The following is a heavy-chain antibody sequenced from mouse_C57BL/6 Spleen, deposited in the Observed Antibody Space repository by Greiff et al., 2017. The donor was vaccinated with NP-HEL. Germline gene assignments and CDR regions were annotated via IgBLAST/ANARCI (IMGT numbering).Heavy chain of an antibody. Sequence: EVKLVESGAELVRPGASVKLSCTASGFNIKDDYMHWVKQRPEQGLEWIGWIDPEDGDTEYASKFQGKATITADTAYNTAYLQLSSLTSEDTAVYYCTTNTTVFDYWGQGTTLTVSS. J-gene: IGHJ2*01. CDR1: GFNIKDDY. CDR3: TTNTTVFDY. V-gene: IGHV14-4*01. CDR2: IDPEDGDT. D-gene: IGHD1-1*01.